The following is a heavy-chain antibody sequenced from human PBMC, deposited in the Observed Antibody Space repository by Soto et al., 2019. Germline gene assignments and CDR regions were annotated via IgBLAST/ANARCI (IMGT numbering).Heavy chain of an antibody. CDR2: ISYDGSNK. Sequence: QVQLVESGGGVVQPGRSLRLSCAASGFTFSSYAMHWVRQAPGKGLEWVAVISYDGSNKYYADSVKGRFTISRDNSKNTLYLQMNSLRAEDTAVYYCARTHLYTRSSFLYYYGMDVW. CDR3: ARTHLYTRSSFLYYYGMDV. J-gene: IGHJ6*01. D-gene: IGHD6-13*01. V-gene: IGHV3-30-3*01. CDR1: GFTFSSYA.